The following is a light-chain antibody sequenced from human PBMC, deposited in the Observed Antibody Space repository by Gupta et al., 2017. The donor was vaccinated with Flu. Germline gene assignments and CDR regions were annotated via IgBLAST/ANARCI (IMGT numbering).Light chain of an antibody. CDR1: SSNIGSNT. J-gene: IGLJ3*02. V-gene: IGLV1-44*01. Sequence: GTPGQRVTISCSGSSSNIGSNTVNWYQQLPGTAPKLLIYSNNQRPSGVPDRFSGSKSGTSAPLAISGLQSEDEADYYCAAWDDSLNGRVFGGGTKLTVL. CDR3: AAWDDSLNGRV. CDR2: SNN.